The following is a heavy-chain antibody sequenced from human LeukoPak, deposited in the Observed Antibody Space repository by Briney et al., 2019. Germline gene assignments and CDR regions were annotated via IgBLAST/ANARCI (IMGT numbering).Heavy chain of an antibody. CDR1: GFTFSSYA. CDR3: ARDAVRGGDCDF. Sequence: GGSLRLSCAASGFTFSSYAMSWVRQAPGRGLEWVSAVPVSGSNTYYADSVKGRFTISRDNSRNTLYLQMNSLRAEDTAVYYCARDAVRGGDCDFWGQGTLVAVSS. CDR2: VPVSGSNT. V-gene: IGHV3-23*01. D-gene: IGHD2-21*02. J-gene: IGHJ4*02.